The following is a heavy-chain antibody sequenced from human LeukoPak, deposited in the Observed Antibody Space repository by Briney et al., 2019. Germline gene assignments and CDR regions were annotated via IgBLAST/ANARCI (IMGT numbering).Heavy chain of an antibody. J-gene: IGHJ6*02. Sequence: GGSLRLSCAASGFTFSSYPMHWVRQAPGKGLEWEAVISYDGNNKYYADSVKGRFTISRDNSKNTLYLQMDSLRAEDTAVYHCAREWYYYGMDVWGQGTTVTVSS. V-gene: IGHV3-30*04. CDR3: AREWYYYGMDV. CDR1: GFTFSSYP. CDR2: ISYDGNNK.